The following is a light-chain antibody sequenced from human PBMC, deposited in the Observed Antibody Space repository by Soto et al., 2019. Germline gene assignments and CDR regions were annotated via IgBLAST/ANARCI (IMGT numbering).Light chain of an antibody. CDR1: QSVSSN. V-gene: IGKV3-15*01. CDR3: QQYNNWPPYT. CDR2: GAS. J-gene: IGKJ2*01. Sequence: EIVMTQSPATLSVSPGERATLSCRASQSVSSNLAWYQQKPGQAPRLLIYGASTRATGIPARFSGSGSATAFTLTISSMQSEDFAVYYCQQYNNWPPYTFGQGTKLEIK.